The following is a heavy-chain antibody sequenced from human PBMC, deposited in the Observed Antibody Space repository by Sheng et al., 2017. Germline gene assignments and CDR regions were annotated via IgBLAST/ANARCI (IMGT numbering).Heavy chain of an antibody. CDR1: GFIFSDYG. CDR2: VSYDGNKK. Sequence: QVQLVESGGGVVQPGRSLRLSCSVSGFIFSDYGMHWVRQTPGKGLEWVAVVSYDGNKKYYADSVKGRFTISRDNSDNTLYLQMDSLNPEDTAVYYCAKDRQGLSFYYYMDVWGQGTTVTVSS. CDR3: AKDRQGLSFYYYMDV. V-gene: IGHV3-30*18. J-gene: IGHJ6*03.